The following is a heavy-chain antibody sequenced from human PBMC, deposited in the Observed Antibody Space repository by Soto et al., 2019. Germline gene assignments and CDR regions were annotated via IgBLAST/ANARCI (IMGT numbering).Heavy chain of an antibody. J-gene: IGHJ4*02. D-gene: IGHD1-26*01. CDR3: ARSLIVGAKAAFDY. CDR1: GFPFSSYA. Sequence: QVQLVESGGGVVQPGRSLRLSCAASGFPFSSYAMHWVRQAPGKGLEWVAVISYDGSNKYYADSVKGRFTISRDNSKNTLYLQMNSLRAEDTAVYYCARSLIVGAKAAFDYWGQGTLVTVSS. CDR2: ISYDGSNK. V-gene: IGHV3-30*04.